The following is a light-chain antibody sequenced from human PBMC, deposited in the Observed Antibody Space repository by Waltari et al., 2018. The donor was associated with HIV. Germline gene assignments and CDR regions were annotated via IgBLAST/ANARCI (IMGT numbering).Light chain of an antibody. CDR1: ISDIGSYNL. Sequence: ASVSGSPGQSITISCTGTISDIGSYNLVSWYQQYPGRAPKLIIYEVTKRPSGVSDRFSGSKSGNRASLTVAGLKVEDEADYYCCSYAGGRVFVLFGGGTRLTV. CDR2: EVT. CDR3: CSYAGGRVFVL. V-gene: IGLV2-23*02. J-gene: IGLJ2*01.